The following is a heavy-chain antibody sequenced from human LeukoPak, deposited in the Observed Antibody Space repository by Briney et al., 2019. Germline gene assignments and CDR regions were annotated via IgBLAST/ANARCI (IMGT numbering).Heavy chain of an antibody. J-gene: IGHJ2*01. CDR3: ARVATDYGHFDL. CDR2: ITSSGSHM. Sequence: PGGSLRPSCAASGFIFSTYDMNWVRQAPGKGIEWVSDITSSGSHMYYADSVKGRFTISRDNAENSLFLRMNSLRVEDTAVYYCARVATDYGHFDLWGRGTLVTVSS. V-gene: IGHV3-48*03. CDR1: GFIFSTYD. D-gene: IGHD1-26*01.